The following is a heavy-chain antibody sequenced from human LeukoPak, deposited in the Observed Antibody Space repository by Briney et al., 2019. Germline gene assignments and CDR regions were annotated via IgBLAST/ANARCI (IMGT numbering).Heavy chain of an antibody. D-gene: IGHD3-9*01. CDR3: ARDRSDILTGYNDAFDM. Sequence: GGSLRLSCAASGFTFSSYWMSWVRQAPEKGLEWVATIKLGGSEKYYVDSMKGRLTISRDNDKNSLYLQMNSLRAEDTAVYYCARDRSDILTGYNDAFDMWGQGTMVTVSS. J-gene: IGHJ3*02. CDR2: IKLGGSEK. V-gene: IGHV3-7*01. CDR1: GFTFSSYW.